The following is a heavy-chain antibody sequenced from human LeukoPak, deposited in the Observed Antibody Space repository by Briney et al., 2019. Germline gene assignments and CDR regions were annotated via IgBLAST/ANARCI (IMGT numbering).Heavy chain of an antibody. J-gene: IGHJ4*02. D-gene: IGHD3-22*01. V-gene: IGHV3-21*01. CDR2: ISSSSSYI. CDR3: ARDGGGYYYDSSGYYSPFDY. Sequence: GGSLRLSCAASGFTFSSYSMNWVRQAPGKGLEWVSSISSSSSYIYYADSVKGRFTISRDKAKNSLYLQMNSLRAEDTAVYYCARDGGGYYYDSSGYYSPFDYWGQGTLVTVSS. CDR1: GFTFSSYS.